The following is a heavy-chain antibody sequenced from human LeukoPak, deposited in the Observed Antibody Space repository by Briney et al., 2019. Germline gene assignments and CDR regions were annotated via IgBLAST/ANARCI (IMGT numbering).Heavy chain of an antibody. D-gene: IGHD6-13*01. CDR2: IKQDGSEK. Sequence: AGGSLRLSCAASGFTFSSYWMSWVRQAPGKGLEWVANIKQDGSEKDYVDSVKGRFTISRDNAKNSLYLQMNSLRAEDTAMYYCARGGSWWSFDYWGQGTLVTVSS. V-gene: IGHV3-7*01. J-gene: IGHJ4*02. CDR1: GFTFSSYW. CDR3: ARGGSWWSFDY.